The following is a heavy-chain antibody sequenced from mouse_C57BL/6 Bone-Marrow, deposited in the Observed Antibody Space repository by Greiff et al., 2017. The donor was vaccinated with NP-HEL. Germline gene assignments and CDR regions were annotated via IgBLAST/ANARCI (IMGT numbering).Heavy chain of an antibody. CDR2: ISSGSSTI. Sequence: EVQLQESGGGLVKPGGSLKLSCAASGFTFSDYGMHWVRQAPEKGLEWVAYISSGSSTIYYADTVKGRFTISRDNAKNTLFLQMTSLRSEDTAMYYCARELYWYFDVWGTGTTVTVSS. CDR1: GFTFSDYG. V-gene: IGHV5-17*01. J-gene: IGHJ1*03. CDR3: ARELYWYFDV.